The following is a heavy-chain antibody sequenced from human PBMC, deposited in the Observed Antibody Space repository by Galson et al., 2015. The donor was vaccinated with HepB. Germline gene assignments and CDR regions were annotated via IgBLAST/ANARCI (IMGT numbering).Heavy chain of an antibody. Sequence: SLRLSCAASGFTFSDYYMSWIRQAPGKGPEWIPYISGSSSDTNYADSVKGRFTISRDNARSSLSLQMSSLRAEDTAIYYCVRDITRPGSTEYFHHWGQGTLVTVSS. V-gene: IGHV3-11*06. J-gene: IGHJ1*01. CDR1: GFTFSDYY. CDR3: VRDITRPGSTEYFHH. CDR2: ISGSSSDT. D-gene: IGHD3-10*01.